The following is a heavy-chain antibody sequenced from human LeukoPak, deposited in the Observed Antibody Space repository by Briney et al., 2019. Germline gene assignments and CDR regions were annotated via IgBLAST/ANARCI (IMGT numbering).Heavy chain of an antibody. CDR3: ARDRDGYNLDAFDI. D-gene: IGHD5-24*01. CDR2: IYYSGST. Sequence: SQTLSLTCTVSGGSISVGTYYWSWIRQPPGKGLEWIGYIYYSGSTYYNPSLKSRVSISVDTSKNQFSLKLSSVTVADTAVFYCARDRDGYNLDAFDIWGQGIMVTVSS. J-gene: IGHJ3*02. CDR1: GGSISVGTYY. V-gene: IGHV4-30-4*08.